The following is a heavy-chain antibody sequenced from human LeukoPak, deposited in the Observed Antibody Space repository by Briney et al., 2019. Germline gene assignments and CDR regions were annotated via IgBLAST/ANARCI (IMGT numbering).Heavy chain of an antibody. V-gene: IGHV4-59*08. D-gene: IGHD3-16*01. CDR1: GGSISSYY. J-gene: IGHJ4*02. CDR2: ISYSGST. CDR3: ARVWYGKTDY. Sequence: PSETLSLTCTVSGGSISSYYWSWIRQPPGKGLEWIGYISYSGSTNYNPSLKSRVTISVETSKNQSSLKLSSVTAADTAVYYCARVWYGKTDYWGQGTLVTVPS.